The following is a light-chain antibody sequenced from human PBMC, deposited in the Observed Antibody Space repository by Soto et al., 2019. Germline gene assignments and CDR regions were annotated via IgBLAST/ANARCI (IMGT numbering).Light chain of an antibody. CDR3: QQFNSYPIT. J-gene: IGKJ5*01. Sequence: DIQLTQSPSFRSASVGDIVTITCLASQGISSNLAWYQQKPGKAPKLLIYAASTLQSGVPSRFSGSGSGTEFTLTISSLQPEDFATYYCQQFNSYPITFGQGTRLEIK. V-gene: IGKV1-9*01. CDR1: QGISSN. CDR2: AAS.